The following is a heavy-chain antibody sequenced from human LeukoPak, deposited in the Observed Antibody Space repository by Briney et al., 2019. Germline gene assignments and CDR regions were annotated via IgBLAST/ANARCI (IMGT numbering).Heavy chain of an antibody. V-gene: IGHV3-30-3*01. Sequence: GGSLRLSCAVSGFTFSSYWMSWVRQAPGKGLEWVAVISYDGSDKYYADSVQGRFTISRDNSKNTLNLQMNSLRTEDTAVYYCARHRIAAAVAFYFDSWGQGALVAVSS. CDR2: ISYDGSDK. D-gene: IGHD6-13*01. CDR3: ARHRIAAAVAFYFDS. CDR1: GFTFSSYW. J-gene: IGHJ4*02.